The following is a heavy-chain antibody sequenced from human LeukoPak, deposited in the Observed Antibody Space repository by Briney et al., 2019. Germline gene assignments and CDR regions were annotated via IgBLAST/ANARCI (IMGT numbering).Heavy chain of an antibody. V-gene: IGHV4-61*02. D-gene: IGHD2-2*01. CDR2: IYTTGNT. J-gene: IGHJ4*02. Sequence: SETLSLTCTVSGGSISNGSYYWGWIRQPAGKGLEWIGRIYTTGNTNYNPSLKSRVTISVDPSNNQFSLNLSSVTAADTAVYYCARAFHCSTTSCYARGLDYWGQGALVTVSS. CDR3: ARAFHCSTTSCYARGLDY. CDR1: GGSISNGSYY.